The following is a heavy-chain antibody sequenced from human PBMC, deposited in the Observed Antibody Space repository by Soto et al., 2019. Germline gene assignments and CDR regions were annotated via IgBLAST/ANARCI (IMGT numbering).Heavy chain of an antibody. J-gene: IGHJ6*02. CDR2: IYYSGST. D-gene: IGHD1-1*01. CDR3: ARGSGTGSHYYYYGMDV. CDR1: GGSISSGDYY. V-gene: IGHV4-30-4*01. Sequence: SETLSLTCTVSGGSISSGDYYWSWIRQPPGKGLEWIGYIYYSGSTYYNPSLKSRVTISVDTSKNQFSLKLSSVTAADTAVYYCARGSGTGSHYYYYGMDVWGQGTTVTVSS.